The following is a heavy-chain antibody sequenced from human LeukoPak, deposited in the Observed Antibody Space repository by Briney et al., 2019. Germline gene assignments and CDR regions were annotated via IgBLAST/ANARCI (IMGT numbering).Heavy chain of an antibody. CDR3: ARVYYDILTGNFDY. V-gene: IGHV1-69*13. J-gene: IGHJ4*02. D-gene: IGHD3-9*01. CDR1: GGTFSSYA. Sequence: SVKVSCKASGGTFSSYAISWVRQAPGQGLEWMGGIIPIFGTANYAQKFQGRVTITADESTSTAYMELRSLRSDDTAVYYCARVYYDILTGNFDYWGQGTLVTVSS. CDR2: IIPIFGTA.